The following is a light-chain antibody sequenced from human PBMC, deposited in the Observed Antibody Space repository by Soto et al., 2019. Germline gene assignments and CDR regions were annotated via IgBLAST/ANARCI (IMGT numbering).Light chain of an antibody. CDR1: RGINSY. CDR3: QRVNNYPSFT. V-gene: IGKV1-9*01. CDR2: ATS. Sequence: DIQLTQSPSFLSASIGDRVTITCRASRGINSYLAWYQQKPGKAPKLLIYATSTLQSGVPSTFSGSGSGTEFTLTISSPQPEDFATYYCQRVNNYPSFTFGPGTKVDIK. J-gene: IGKJ3*01.